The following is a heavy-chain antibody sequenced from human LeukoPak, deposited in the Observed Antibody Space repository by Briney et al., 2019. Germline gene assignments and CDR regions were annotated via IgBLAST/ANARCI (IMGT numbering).Heavy chain of an antibody. CDR2: ISSDGSNK. D-gene: IGHD6-19*01. CDR1: GFTFSTYA. Sequence: GGSLRLSCAASGFTFSTYAMHWVRQTPGKGLEWVAIISSDGSNKYYADSVKGRFTISRDNSKNTLYLQMNSLRAEDTAVYYCARDSGSGWYFDYWGQGTLVTVAS. V-gene: IGHV3-30-3*01. CDR3: ARDSGSGWYFDY. J-gene: IGHJ4*02.